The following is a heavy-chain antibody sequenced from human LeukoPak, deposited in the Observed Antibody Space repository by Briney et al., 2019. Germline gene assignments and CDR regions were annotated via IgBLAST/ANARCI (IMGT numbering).Heavy chain of an antibody. D-gene: IGHD6-13*01. V-gene: IGHV4-59*08. CDR2: IYYSGST. J-gene: IGHJ4*02. CDR1: GGSISGYY. Sequence: SETLSLTCTVSGGSISGYYWNWVRQPPGKGLEWIGYIYYSGSTKYNPSLKGRVTISVDTSKNQFSLKLSSVTAADTAVYYCARRGYASSWSFDYWGQGTLVTVSS. CDR3: ARRGYASSWSFDY.